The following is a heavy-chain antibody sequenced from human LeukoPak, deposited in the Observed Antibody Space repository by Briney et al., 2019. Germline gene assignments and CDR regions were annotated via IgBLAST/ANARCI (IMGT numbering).Heavy chain of an antibody. CDR3: ARSTLDYYDSSGHIDY. D-gene: IGHD3-22*01. Sequence: PSETLSLTCTVSGGSISSYYWSWIRQPPGKGLEWIGYIYYSGSTNYNPSLKSRVTISVDTSKNQFSLKLSSVTAADTAVYYCARSTLDYYDSSGHIDYWGQGTLVTVSS. CDR1: GGSISSYY. CDR2: IYYSGST. V-gene: IGHV4-59*01. J-gene: IGHJ4*02.